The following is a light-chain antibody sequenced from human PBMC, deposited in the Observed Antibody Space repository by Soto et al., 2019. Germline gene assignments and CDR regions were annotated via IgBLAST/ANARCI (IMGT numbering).Light chain of an antibody. CDR3: QQSLSTPWS. J-gene: IGKJ1*01. Sequence: DIQLTQSPSSLSASVGDRVTSTCRPSQAINKYLSWFRQKPGKAPEPLIYDVSTLQSGVPSRFSGSASGTYFTLTISSLQLDDFASYYCQQSLSTPWSFGQGTKV. V-gene: IGKV1-39*01. CDR2: DVS. CDR1: QAINKY.